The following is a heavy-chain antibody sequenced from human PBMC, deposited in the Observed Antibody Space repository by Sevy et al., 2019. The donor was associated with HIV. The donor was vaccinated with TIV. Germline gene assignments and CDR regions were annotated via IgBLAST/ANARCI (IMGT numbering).Heavy chain of an antibody. V-gene: IGHV1-18*04. CDR2: ISGYNGNT. J-gene: IGHJ4*02. D-gene: IGHD5-12*01. CDR3: ARQLMREGVGGSYFDY. CDR1: GYTFTNYG. Sequence: ASVKVSCKASGYTFTNYGISWVRQAPGQGLEWMGWISGYNGNTNYAQNFQGRVTMTTDTSTTTAYMGLRSVRSADTAIYYCARQLMREGVGGSYFDYWGQGTLVTVSS.